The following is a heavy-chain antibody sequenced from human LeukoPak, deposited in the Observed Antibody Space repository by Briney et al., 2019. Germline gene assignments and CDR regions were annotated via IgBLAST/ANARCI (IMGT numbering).Heavy chain of an antibody. D-gene: IGHD6-13*01. Sequence: PSETLSLTCTVSGGSISSYYWSWIRQPPGKGLEWIGYIYYSGSTNYNPSLKSRVTISVNTSKNQFSLKLSPVTAADTAVYYCARHFEPGIAAAGTAYFDYWGQGTLVTVSS. CDR3: ARHFEPGIAAAGTAYFDY. J-gene: IGHJ4*02. CDR1: GGSISSYY. V-gene: IGHV4-59*08. CDR2: IYYSGST.